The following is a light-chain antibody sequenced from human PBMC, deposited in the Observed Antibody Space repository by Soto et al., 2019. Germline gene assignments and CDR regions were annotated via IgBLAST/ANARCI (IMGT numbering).Light chain of an antibody. V-gene: IGLV2-14*03. Sequence: QSALTQPASVSGSPGQSITISCAGTSADIGAFNYVSWYQHHPGKAPKLLIYDVSDRPSGVSTRFSASKSPNTASLTISGLQADDEADYYCSSYSTSSALVFGGGTKLTVL. J-gene: IGLJ2*01. CDR2: DVS. CDR3: SSYSTSSALV. CDR1: SADIGAFNY.